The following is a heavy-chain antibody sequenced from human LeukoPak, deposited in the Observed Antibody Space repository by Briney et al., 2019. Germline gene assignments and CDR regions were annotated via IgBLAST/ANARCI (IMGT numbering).Heavy chain of an antibody. D-gene: IGHD4-17*01. CDR1: GFSFSSYS. CDR2: ISSSSSYI. J-gene: IGHJ3*02. V-gene: IGHV3-21*01. CDR3: ARGHDYGRAFDI. Sequence: GGSLRLSCAASGFSFSSYSMNWVRQAPGKGLEWVSSISSSSSYIYYADSVKGRFTISRDNAKNSLYLQMNSLRAEDTAVYYCARGHDYGRAFDIWGQGTMVTVSS.